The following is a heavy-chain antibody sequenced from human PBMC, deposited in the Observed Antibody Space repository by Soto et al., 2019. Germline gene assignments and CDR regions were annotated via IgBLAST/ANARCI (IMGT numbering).Heavy chain of an antibody. V-gene: IGHV3-30*04. CDR1: GFTFSSYA. CDR3: ARGCSSSDCYTNYYYYYGMDV. J-gene: IGHJ6*02. Sequence: GGSLRLSCAASGFTFSSYAMHWVRQAPGKGLEWVAVISYDGRKNSYADSVKGRFTVSRDNSKNTVYLQMNSLRAEDTAVYYCARGCSSSDCYTNYYYYYGMDVWGHGTTVTVS. CDR2: ISYDGRKN. D-gene: IGHD2-2*02.